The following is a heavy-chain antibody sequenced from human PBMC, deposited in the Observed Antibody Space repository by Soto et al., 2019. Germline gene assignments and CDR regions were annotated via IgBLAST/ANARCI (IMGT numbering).Heavy chain of an antibody. V-gene: IGHV1-2*02. CDR3: ARDGGGYDPIDY. J-gene: IGHJ4*02. Sequence: ASVKVSCKASGYTFTGYYMHWVRQAPGQGLEWMGWINPNSGGTNYAQKLQGRVTMTTDTSTSTAYMELRSLRSDDTAVYYCARDGGGYDPIDYWGQGTLVTVSS. CDR2: INPNSGGT. D-gene: IGHD5-12*01. CDR1: GYTFTGYY.